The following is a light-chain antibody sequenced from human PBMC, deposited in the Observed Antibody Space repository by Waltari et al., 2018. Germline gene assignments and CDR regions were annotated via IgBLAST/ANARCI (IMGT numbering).Light chain of an antibody. CDR2: KVS. V-gene: IGKV2-30*02. J-gene: IGKJ2*01. CDR1: QSLVHSDGNTH. Sequence: DVVMTQSPLSLPVTLGQPASISCTSRQSLVHSDGNTHLDWFHQRPGQSPRRLIYKVSIRDSEVPDRFSGGGSATDFTLRISRVEAEDVGVYYCMQGTHWPYTFGQGTKLDIK. CDR3: MQGTHWPYT.